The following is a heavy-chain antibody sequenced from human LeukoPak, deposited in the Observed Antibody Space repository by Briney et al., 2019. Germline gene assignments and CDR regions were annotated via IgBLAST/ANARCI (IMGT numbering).Heavy chain of an antibody. CDR3: AKDPLTTYYYDSSGYYYGPYYFDY. CDR2: ISGSGGST. D-gene: IGHD3-22*01. Sequence: GGSLRLSCAASGFTFSSYAMSWVRQAPGKGLEWVSAISGSGGSTYYADSVKGRFTISRDNSKNTLYLQMNSLRAEDTAVYYCAKDPLTTYYYDSSGYYYGPYYFDYWGQGTLVTVSS. V-gene: IGHV3-23*01. J-gene: IGHJ4*02. CDR1: GFTFSSYA.